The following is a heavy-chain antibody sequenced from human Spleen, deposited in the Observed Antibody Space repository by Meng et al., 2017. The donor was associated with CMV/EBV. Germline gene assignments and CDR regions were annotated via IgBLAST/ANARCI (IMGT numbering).Heavy chain of an antibody. CDR2: IYYSGST. D-gene: IGHD3-3*01. V-gene: IGHV4-39*02. CDR1: GGSISSSNYF. Sequence: SETLSLTCTVSGGSISSSNYFWGWVRQPPGKGLEWIGSIYYSGSTNYNPSLKSRVTISVDTSKNHFSLKLTSVTAADTAVYYCASPTYYDFWSGYYREDAFDIWGQGTMVTVS. CDR3: ASPTYYDFWSGYYREDAFDI. J-gene: IGHJ3*02.